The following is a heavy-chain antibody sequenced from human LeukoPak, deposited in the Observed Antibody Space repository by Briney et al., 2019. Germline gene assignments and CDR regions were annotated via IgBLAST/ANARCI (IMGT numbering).Heavy chain of an antibody. J-gene: IGHJ4*02. CDR3: AKSFGPVIAAAGTGAD. D-gene: IGHD6-13*01. V-gene: IGHV3-74*01. CDR2: TNTDGSST. CDR1: GFVFSNYW. Sequence: GGSLRLSCAASGFVFSNYWVHWVRQAPGKGLVWVSRTNTDGSSTNYADSVKGRFTVSRDNAKNTLYLQMNSLRVEDTAVYYCAKSFGPVIAAAGTGADWGQGTLVTVSS.